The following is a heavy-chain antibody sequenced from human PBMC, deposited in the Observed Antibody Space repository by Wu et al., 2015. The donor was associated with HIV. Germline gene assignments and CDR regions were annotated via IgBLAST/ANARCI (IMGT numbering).Heavy chain of an antibody. CDR3: ARVRTHSSGWPHNWFDP. V-gene: IGHV1-18*01. CDR1: GYTFIDYG. Sequence: QVQLVQSGNELRKPGASVTVSCNTSGYTFIDYGISWVRQAPGQGLEWMGWISGARQVPGQGLEWLGWSSSESGNRNYAQKFQDRVTMTTDTSTSTVYMELRSLTSDDTAVYFCARVRTHSSGWPHNWFDPSGPREPSVTGLL. CDR2: SSSESGNR. D-gene: IGHD6-19*01. J-gene: IGHJ5*02.